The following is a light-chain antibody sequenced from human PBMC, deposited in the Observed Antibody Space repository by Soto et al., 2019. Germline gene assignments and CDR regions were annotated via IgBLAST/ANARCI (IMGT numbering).Light chain of an antibody. CDR3: QQYNNWPLGP. Sequence: EIVMTQSPATQSVSPGERATLSCRASQSVSSNLAWYQQKPGQAPRLLIYGASTRATGIPARFSGSGSGTEFTLTISSLQSEDFAVYYCQQYNNWPLGPFGPGTKVDIK. J-gene: IGKJ3*01. V-gene: IGKV3-15*01. CDR1: QSVSSN. CDR2: GAS.